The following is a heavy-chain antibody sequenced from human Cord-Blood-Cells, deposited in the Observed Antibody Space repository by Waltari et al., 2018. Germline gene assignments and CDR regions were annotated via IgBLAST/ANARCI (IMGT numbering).Heavy chain of an antibody. D-gene: IGHD6-13*01. J-gene: IGHJ4*02. CDR1: GFTFSSYG. CDR3: ARDEAAAFDY. V-gene: IGHV3-33*01. CDR2: IWYDGSNK. Sequence: QVQLVESGGGVVQPGRSLRRSCAASGFTFSSYGMHWVRQGPGKGLEWVAVIWYDGSNKYYADSVKGRFTISRDNSKNTLYLQMNSLRAEDTAVYYCARDEAAAFDYWGQGTLVTVSS.